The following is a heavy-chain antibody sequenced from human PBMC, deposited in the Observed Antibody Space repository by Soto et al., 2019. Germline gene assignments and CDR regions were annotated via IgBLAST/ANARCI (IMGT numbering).Heavy chain of an antibody. D-gene: IGHD3-9*01. CDR3: ARDVHYDILTGYYVTSWFDP. CDR1: GFTFSSYS. Sequence: EVQLVESGGGLVKPGGSLRLSCAASGFTFSSYSMNWVRQAPGKGLEWVSSISSSSSYIYYADSVKGRFTISRDNAKNLLYLQMNSLRAEDTAVYYCARDVHYDILTGYYVTSWFDPWGQGTLVTVSS. V-gene: IGHV3-21*01. J-gene: IGHJ5*02. CDR2: ISSSSSYI.